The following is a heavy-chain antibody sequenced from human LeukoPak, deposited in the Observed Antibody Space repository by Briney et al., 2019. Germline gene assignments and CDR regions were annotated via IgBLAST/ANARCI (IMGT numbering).Heavy chain of an antibody. CDR3: ARVAHSSSWYTFPFDY. CDR1: GFTFSSYA. Sequence: GRSLRLSCAASGFTFSSYAMHWVRQAPGKGLEWVAVISYDRSNKYYADSVKGRFTISRDNSKNTLYLQMNSLRAEDTAVYYCARVAHSSSWYTFPFDYWGQGTLVTVSS. V-gene: IGHV3-30-3*01. J-gene: IGHJ4*02. CDR2: ISYDRSNK. D-gene: IGHD6-13*01.